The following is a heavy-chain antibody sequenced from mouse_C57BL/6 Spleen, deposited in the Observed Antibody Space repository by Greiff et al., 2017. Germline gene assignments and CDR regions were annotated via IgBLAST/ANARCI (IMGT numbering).Heavy chain of an antibody. D-gene: IGHD2-5*01. V-gene: IGHV1-55*01. Sequence: QVQLKQPGAELVKPGASVKMSCKASGYTFTSYWITWVKQRPGQGLEWIGDIYPGSGSTNYNEKFKSKATLTVDTSSSTAYMQLSSLTSEDSAVYYCAREGGFYSNVFDYWGQGTTLTVSS. CDR1: GYTFTSYW. CDR3: AREGGFYSNVFDY. J-gene: IGHJ2*01. CDR2: IYPGSGST.